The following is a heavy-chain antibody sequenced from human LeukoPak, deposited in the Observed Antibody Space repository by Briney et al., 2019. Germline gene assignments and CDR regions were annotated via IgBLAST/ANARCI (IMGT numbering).Heavy chain of an antibody. J-gene: IGHJ4*02. V-gene: IGHV1-3*01. CDR1: GYTFTSYA. Sequence: GASVKVSCKASGYTFTSYAMHWVRQAPGQRLEWMGWINAGNGNTKYSQKFQGRVTITRDTSASTAYMELSSLRSEDTAVYYCARTGGFGLWFGEFRLWGQGTLVTVSS. CDR2: INAGNGNT. CDR3: ARTGGFGLWFGEFRL. D-gene: IGHD3-10*01.